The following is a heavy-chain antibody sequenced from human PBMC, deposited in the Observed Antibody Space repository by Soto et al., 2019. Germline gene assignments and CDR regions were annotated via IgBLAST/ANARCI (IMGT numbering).Heavy chain of an antibody. J-gene: IGHJ6*02. CDR2: ISGSGGST. Sequence: SLRLSCAASGFTFSSYAMSWVRQAPGKGLEWVSAISGSGGSTYYADSVKGRFTISRDNSKNTLYLQMNSLRAEDTAVYYCAKGNYDFWSGYSYYYYYGMDVWGQGTTVTVSS. CDR3: AKGNYDFWSGYSYYYYYGMDV. CDR1: GFTFSSYA. D-gene: IGHD3-3*01. V-gene: IGHV3-23*01.